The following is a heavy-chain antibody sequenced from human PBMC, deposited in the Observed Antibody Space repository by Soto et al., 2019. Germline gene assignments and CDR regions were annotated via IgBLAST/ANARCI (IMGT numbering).Heavy chain of an antibody. CDR2: MYHSGST. V-gene: IGHV4-30-2*05. J-gene: IGHJ4*02. CDR1: GGSISSTSYY. Sequence: SETLSLTCSVSGGSISSTSYYWGWIRQPPGKGLEWIGYMYHSGSTYYNPSLNSRVTISVDTSKNQFSLKLSSVSAADTAVYYCTRGPSGDKVDYWGQGTLVTVSS. CDR3: TRGPSGDKVDY. D-gene: IGHD7-27*01.